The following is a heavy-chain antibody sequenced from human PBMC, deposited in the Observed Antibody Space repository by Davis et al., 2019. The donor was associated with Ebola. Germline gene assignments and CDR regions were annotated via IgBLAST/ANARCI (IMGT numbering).Heavy chain of an antibody. Sequence: PGGSLRLSCAASGFTFSSYGMHWVRQAPGKGLEWVALTSHDGSNKYYADSVKGRLTISRDNSKNTLYLQMNSLRAEDTAVFYCAKRATVKVAGANYYNAMDVWGKGTTVTVSS. J-gene: IGHJ6*04. D-gene: IGHD6-19*01. CDR3: AKRATVKVAGANYYNAMDV. CDR2: TSHDGSNK. V-gene: IGHV3-30*18. CDR1: GFTFSSYG.